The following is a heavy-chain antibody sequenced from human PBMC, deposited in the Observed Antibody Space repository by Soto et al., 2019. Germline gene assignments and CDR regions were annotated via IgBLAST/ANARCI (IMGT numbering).Heavy chain of an antibody. CDR2: ISGSDDST. V-gene: IGHV3-23*01. CDR3: AKRSSSSTFYY. CDR1: GFTFSSYA. Sequence: EVQLLESGGGLVQRGESLRLSCAASGFTFSSYAMSWVRQAPGKGLEWVSVISGSDDSTYYADSVKGRFTISRDNSKNTPYLQMNSLRAEDTAVYYCAKRSSSSTFYYWCQGTLVTVSS. D-gene: IGHD6-6*01. J-gene: IGHJ4*02.